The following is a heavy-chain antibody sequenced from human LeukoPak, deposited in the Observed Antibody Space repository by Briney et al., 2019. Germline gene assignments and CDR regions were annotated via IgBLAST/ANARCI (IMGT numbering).Heavy chain of an antibody. J-gene: IGHJ4*02. CDR1: GFTFGDYA. Sequence: GRSLRLSCAASGFTFGDYAMHWVRQAPGRGLEWVSGISWNSGSIGYTDSVKGRFTISRDNAKNSLYLQMNSLRAEDTALYCCAKEPGEFGEPWGQGTLVTVSS. V-gene: IGHV3-9*01. CDR2: ISWNSGSI. D-gene: IGHD3-10*01. CDR3: AKEPGEFGEP.